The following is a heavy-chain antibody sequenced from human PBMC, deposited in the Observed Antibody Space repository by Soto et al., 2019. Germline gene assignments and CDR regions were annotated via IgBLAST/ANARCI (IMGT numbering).Heavy chain of an antibody. Sequence: EVQLLESGGGLVQPGGSLRLSCAASGFSFTNFAMSWVRQAPGKGLEWVAGIGASGDITWYADSVKGRLSISRDNSKNTLYLQLNILRFEDTAVYYCAKDDFTDRGDDYFDYWGPGTLVTVSS. D-gene: IGHD2-21*02. CDR2: IGASGDIT. J-gene: IGHJ4*02. V-gene: IGHV3-23*01. CDR3: AKDDFTDRGDDYFDY. CDR1: GFSFTNFA.